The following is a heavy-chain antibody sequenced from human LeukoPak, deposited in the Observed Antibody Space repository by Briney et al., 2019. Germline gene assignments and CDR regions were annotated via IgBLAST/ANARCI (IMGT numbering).Heavy chain of an antibody. D-gene: IGHD3-3*01. Sequence: ASVKVSCKASGYTFTGYYMHWVRQAPGQGLEWMGWINPNSGGTNYAQKFQGRVTMTRDTSISTAYMELSRLRSDDTAVYYCCITIFGVVIMGAFDIWGQGTMVTVSS. J-gene: IGHJ3*02. V-gene: IGHV1-2*02. CDR3: CITIFGVVIMGAFDI. CDR1: GYTFTGYY. CDR2: INPNSGGT.